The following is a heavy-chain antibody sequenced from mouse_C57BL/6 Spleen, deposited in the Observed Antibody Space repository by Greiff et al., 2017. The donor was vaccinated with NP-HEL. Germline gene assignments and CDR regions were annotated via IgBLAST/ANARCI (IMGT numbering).Heavy chain of an antibody. CDR2: ILPGSGSN. V-gene: IGHV1-9*01. D-gene: IGHD2-4*01. Sequence: QVQLQQSGAELMKPGASVKLSCKATGSTFTGYWIEWVKQRPGHGLEWIGEILPGSGSNNYNEKVKGKATFTADTSSNTAYMQLSSLTTEDSAIYYCARTKLRVSYYYYPFDYWGQGTTLTVSS. CDR3: ARTKLRVSYYYYPFDY. J-gene: IGHJ2*01. CDR1: GSTFTGYW.